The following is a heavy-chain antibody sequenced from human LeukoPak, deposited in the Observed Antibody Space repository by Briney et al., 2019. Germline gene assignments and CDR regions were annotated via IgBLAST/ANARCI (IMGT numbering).Heavy chain of an antibody. CDR2: ISAYNGNT. Sequence: ASVKVSCKASGYTFTSYGISWVRQAPGQGLEWMGWISAYNGNTNYAQKLQGRVTMTTDTSTSTAYMELSSLRSEDTAVYYCARDNAVTGTSEGYMDVWGKGTTVTISS. CDR3: ARDNAVTGTSEGYMDV. CDR1: GYTFTSYG. J-gene: IGHJ6*03. V-gene: IGHV1-18*01. D-gene: IGHD6-19*01.